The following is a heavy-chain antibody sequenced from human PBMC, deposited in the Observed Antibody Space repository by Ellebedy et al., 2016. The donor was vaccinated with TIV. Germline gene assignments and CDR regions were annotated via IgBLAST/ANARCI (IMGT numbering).Heavy chain of an antibody. J-gene: IGHJ4*02. CDR1: GGSFSGYY. V-gene: IGHV4-34*01. D-gene: IGHD3-10*01. CDR2: INHSGNT. CDR3: ARGYYYANYFDY. Sequence: MPSETLSLTCAVYGGSFSGYYWSWIRQPPGKGLEWIGEINHSGNTNYNPSFKSRVTVSVYTSKNPFSLKLSSVTAADTAVYYCARGYYYANYFDYWGQGTLVTVSS.